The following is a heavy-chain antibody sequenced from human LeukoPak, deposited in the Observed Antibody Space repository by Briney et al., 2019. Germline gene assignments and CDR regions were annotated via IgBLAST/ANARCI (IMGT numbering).Heavy chain of an antibody. J-gene: IGHJ6*03. CDR2: IKPNSGGT. CDR3: ARAPPDDFWKNYMDV. D-gene: IGHD3-3*01. CDR1: GYTFTCYY. Sequence: GASVKVSCKASGYTFTCYYMHWVGQAPGQGKEWRGRIKPNSGGTKYEKKFQGRVTMTRETSISTAYMELSSLRSEDTAVYYCARAPPDDFWKNYMDVWGKGTTVTVSS. V-gene: IGHV1-2*06.